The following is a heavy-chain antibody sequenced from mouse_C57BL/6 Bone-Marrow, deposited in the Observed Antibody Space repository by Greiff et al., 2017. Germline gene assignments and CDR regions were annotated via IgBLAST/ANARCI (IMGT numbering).Heavy chain of an antibody. V-gene: IGHV1-69*01. CDR2: IDPSDSYT. CDR3: ARGNSKGGYAMDY. Sequence: QVQLQQPGAELVMPGASVKLSRKASGYTFTSYWMHWVKQRPGQGLEWIGEIDPSDSYTNYNQKFKGKSTLTVDKSSSTAYMQLSSLTSEDSAVYYCARGNSKGGYAMDYWGQGTSVTVSS. J-gene: IGHJ4*01. D-gene: IGHD2-5*01. CDR1: GYTFTSYW.